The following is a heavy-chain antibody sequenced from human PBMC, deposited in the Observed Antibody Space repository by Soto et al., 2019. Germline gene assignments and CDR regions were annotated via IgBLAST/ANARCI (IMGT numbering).Heavy chain of an antibody. J-gene: IGHJ4*02. V-gene: IGHV4-34*01. D-gene: IGHD3-22*01. CDR3: ARAREYYYDSSGYYPSHYFDY. Sequence: SETLSLTCAVYGGSFSGYYWSWIRQPPGKGLEWIGEINHSGSTNYNPSLKSRVTISVDTSKNQFSLKLSSVTAADTAVYYCARAREYYYDSSGYYPSHYFDYWGQGTMVSFSS. CDR2: INHSGST. CDR1: GGSFSGYY.